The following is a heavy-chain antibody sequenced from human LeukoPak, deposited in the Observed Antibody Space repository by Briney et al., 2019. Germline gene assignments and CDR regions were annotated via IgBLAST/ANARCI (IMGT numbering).Heavy chain of an antibody. CDR3: ARVRWYQLLYFDY. CDR2: MNPNSGNT. CDR1: GYTFTSYD. J-gene: IGHJ4*02. D-gene: IGHD2-2*01. V-gene: IGHV1-8*03. Sequence: GASVKVSCKASGYTFTSYDINWVRQATGQGLEWMGWMNPNSGNTGYAQKFQGRVTITRNTSISTAYMELSSLRSEDTAVYYCARVRWYQLLYFDYWGQGTLVTVSS.